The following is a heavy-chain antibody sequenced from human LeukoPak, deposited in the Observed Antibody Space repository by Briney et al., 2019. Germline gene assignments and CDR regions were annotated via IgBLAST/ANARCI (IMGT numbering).Heavy chain of an antibody. J-gene: IGHJ4*02. D-gene: IGHD1-26*01. Sequence: GGSLRLSCAASGFTFSSYGMHWVRQAPGKGLEWVSYISSSGSTIYYADSVKGRFTISRDNAKNSLYLQMNSLRAEDTAVYYCATPVGSYFSFDYWGQGTLVTVSS. CDR2: ISSSGSTI. CDR3: ATPVGSYFSFDY. V-gene: IGHV3-48*04. CDR1: GFTFSSYG.